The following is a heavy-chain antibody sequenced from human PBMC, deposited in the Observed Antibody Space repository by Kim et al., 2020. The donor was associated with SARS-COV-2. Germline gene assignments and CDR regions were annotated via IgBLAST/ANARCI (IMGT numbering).Heavy chain of an antibody. D-gene: IGHD3-16*02. CDR3: AREAGDGGEDLYYEYVWGTYRRGAFDI. J-gene: IGHJ3*02. CDR2: ISSSGST. Sequence: SETLSLTCTVSGGSMSSYYWSWIRQPPGNGLEWIGYISSSGSTNYNASLKSRVTMSVDTSKNQFSLKLSSVTAADTAVYYCAREAGDGGEDLYYEYVWGTYRRGAFDIWGQGTMVTVSS. CDR1: GGSMSSYY. V-gene: IGHV4-4*08.